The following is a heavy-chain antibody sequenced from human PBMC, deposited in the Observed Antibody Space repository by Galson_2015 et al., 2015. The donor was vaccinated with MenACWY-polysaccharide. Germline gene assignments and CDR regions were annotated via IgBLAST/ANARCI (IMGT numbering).Heavy chain of an antibody. CDR2: ISSSGSYI. CDR3: AREDSGGYYQLDY. D-gene: IGHD3-22*01. CDR1: GFAFSSYS. V-gene: IGHV3-21*01. Sequence: SLRLSCAASGFAFSSYSMNWVRQAPGKGLEWVSSISSSGSYIYYADSVKGRFTISRDNAKNPLYLQMNSLRAEDTAVYYCAREDSGGYYQLDYWGQGTLVTVSS. J-gene: IGHJ4*02.